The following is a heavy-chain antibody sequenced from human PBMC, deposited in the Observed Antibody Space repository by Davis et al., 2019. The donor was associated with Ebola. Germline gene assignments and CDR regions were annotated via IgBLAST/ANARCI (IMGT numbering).Heavy chain of an antibody. CDR2: IIPILCIA. CDR1: GGTFSSYA. V-gene: IGHV1-69*04. J-gene: IGHJ3*02. Sequence: SVKVSCKASGGTFSSYAISWVRQAPGQGLEWMGRIIPILCIANYAQKFQGRVTITADKSTSTVYMELSSLRSEDTAVYYCARESLSGYDFRGAFDIWGQGTMVTVSS. CDR3: ARESLSGYDFRGAFDI. D-gene: IGHD5-12*01.